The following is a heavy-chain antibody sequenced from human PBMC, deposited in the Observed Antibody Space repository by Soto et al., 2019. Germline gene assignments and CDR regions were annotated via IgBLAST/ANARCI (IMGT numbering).Heavy chain of an antibody. CDR2: ISYDGSNK. CDR3: AREVVVVAATVFDY. J-gene: IGHJ4*02. CDR1: GFTFSSYA. Sequence: PGGSLRLSCAASGFTFSSYAMHCVRQAPGKGLEWVAVISYDGSNKYYADSVKGRFTISRDNSKNTLYLQMNSLRAEDTAVYYCAREVVVVAATVFDYWGQGTLVTVSS. D-gene: IGHD2-15*01. V-gene: IGHV3-30-3*01.